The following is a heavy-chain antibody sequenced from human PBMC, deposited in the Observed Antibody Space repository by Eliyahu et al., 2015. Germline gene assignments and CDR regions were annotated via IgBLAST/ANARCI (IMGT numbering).Heavy chain of an antibody. CDR2: IYWDDDK. CDR1: GFSLSTSGVG. J-gene: IGHJ5*02. D-gene: IGHD3-3*01. CDR3: AHRRVLRFLGATNWFDP. V-gene: IGHV2-5*02. Sequence: QITLKESGPTLVKPTQTXTLTCTFSGFSLSTSGVGVGWIRQPPGKALEWLALIYWDDDKRYSPSLKSRLTITKDTSKNQVVLTMTNMDPVDTATYYCAHRRVLRFLGATNWFDPWGQGTLVTVSS.